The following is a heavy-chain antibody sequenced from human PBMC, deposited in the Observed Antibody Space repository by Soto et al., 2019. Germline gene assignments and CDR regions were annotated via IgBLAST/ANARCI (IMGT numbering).Heavy chain of an antibody. J-gene: IGHJ5*02. CDR1: GGSISSGDYY. CDR3: ARVEYYDFWSGSARFDP. Sequence: SETLSLTCTVSGGSISSGDYYWSWIRQPPGKGLEWIGYIYYSGSTYYNPSLKSRVTISVDTSKNQFSLKLSSVTAADTAVYYCARVEYYDFWSGSARFDPWGQGTLVTVSS. V-gene: IGHV4-30-4*01. D-gene: IGHD3-3*01. CDR2: IYYSGST.